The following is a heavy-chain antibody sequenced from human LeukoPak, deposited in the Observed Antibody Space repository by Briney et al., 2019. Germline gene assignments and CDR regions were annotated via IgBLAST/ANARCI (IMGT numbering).Heavy chain of an antibody. J-gene: IGHJ2*01. D-gene: IGHD6-13*01. V-gene: IGHV3-21*01. Sequence: GGSLRLSCAASGFTFSTYSMNWVRQAPGKGLEWVSSISSSSIYVYYADSVKGRFTISRDNAKNSLYLQMNSLRAGDTAVYYCARAAYSSTWYSRYFDLWGRGTLVTVSS. CDR2: ISSSSIYV. CDR1: GFTFSTYS. CDR3: ARAAYSSTWYSRYFDL.